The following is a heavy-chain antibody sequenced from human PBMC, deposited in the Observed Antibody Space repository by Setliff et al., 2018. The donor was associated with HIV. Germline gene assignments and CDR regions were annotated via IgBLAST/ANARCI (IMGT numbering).Heavy chain of an antibody. CDR2: IIPILGIA. V-gene: IGHV1-69*16. D-gene: IGHD2-21*02. Sequence: ESQGQGLEWMGGIIPILGIANYAQKFQGRVTITTDESTSTAYMELSSLRSEDTAVYYCARGGGEVVTAAGAEYFQHWGQGTLVTVSS. J-gene: IGHJ1*01. CDR3: ARGGGEVVTAAGAEYFQH.